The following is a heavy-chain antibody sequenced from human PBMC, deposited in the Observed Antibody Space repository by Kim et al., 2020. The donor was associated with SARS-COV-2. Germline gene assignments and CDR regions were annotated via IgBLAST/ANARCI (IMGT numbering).Heavy chain of an antibody. J-gene: IGHJ6*03. CDR3: AKNPVMYCSSTSCYTYYYMDV. CDR2: ISRDGGNT. D-gene: IGHD2-2*02. V-gene: IGHV3-43*02. Sequence: GGSLRLSCAASGFTFDDYSMHWVRQAPGKGLEWVSLISRDGGNTYYADSVKGRFTISRDNSKNSLYLQMNSLRTEDTALYYCAKNPVMYCSSTSCYTYYYMDVWGTGTTGTVPS. CDR1: GFTFDDYS.